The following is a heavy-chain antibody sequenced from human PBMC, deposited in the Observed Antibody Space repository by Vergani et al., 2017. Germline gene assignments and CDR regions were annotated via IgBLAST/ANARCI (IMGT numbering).Heavy chain of an antibody. Sequence: QVQLQESGPGLVKPSETLSLTCTVSGGSISSYYWSWIRQPPGKGLEWIGYIYYSGSTNYNPSLKSRVTISVDTSKNQFSLKLSSVTAADTAVYYCARGRRKRPYCGGDCYPFFGDYWGQGTLVTVSS. CDR3: ARGRRKRPYCGGDCYPFFGDY. D-gene: IGHD2-21*02. CDR2: IYYSGST. CDR1: GGSISSYY. J-gene: IGHJ4*02. V-gene: IGHV4-59*12.